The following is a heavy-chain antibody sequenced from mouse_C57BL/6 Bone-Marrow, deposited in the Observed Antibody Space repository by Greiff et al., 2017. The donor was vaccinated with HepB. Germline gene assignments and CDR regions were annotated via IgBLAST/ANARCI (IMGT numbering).Heavy chain of an antibody. CDR1: GYSITSGYY. Sequence: VQLKESGPGLVKPSQSLSLTCSVTGYSITSGYYWNWIRQFPGNKLEWMGSISYDGSNNYNPSLKNRISITRDTSKNQFFRKLNSVTTEDTATYYCAREGAYFDVWGTGTTVTVSS. CDR2: ISYDGSN. J-gene: IGHJ1*03. V-gene: IGHV3-6*01. CDR3: AREGAYFDV.